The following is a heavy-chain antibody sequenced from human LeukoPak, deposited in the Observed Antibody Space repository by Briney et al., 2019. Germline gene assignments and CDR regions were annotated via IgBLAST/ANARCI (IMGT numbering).Heavy chain of an antibody. CDR3: ARDSGSYLNDY. V-gene: IGHV3-23*01. J-gene: IGHJ4*02. D-gene: IGHD1-26*01. CDR1: GLTFSSYA. CDR2: ISGSGGST. Sequence: GGSLRLSCAASGLTFSSYAMSWVRQAPGKGLEWVSAISGSGGSTYYADSVKGRFTISRDNSKNTLYLQMNSLRAEDTAVYYCARDSGSYLNDYWGQGTLVTVSS.